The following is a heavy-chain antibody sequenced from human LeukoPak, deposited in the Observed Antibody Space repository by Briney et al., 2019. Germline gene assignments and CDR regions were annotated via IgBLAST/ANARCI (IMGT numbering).Heavy chain of an antibody. CDR3: ARSSTSWPSYYYYMDD. CDR2: INPSGGST. J-gene: IGHJ6*03. Sequence: ASVKVSCKASGYTFTSYYMHWVRQAPGQGLEWMGIINPSGGSTSYAQKFQGRVTMTTDTSTSTAYMELRSLRSDDTAVYYCARSSTSWPSYYYYMDDWGKGTTVTISS. V-gene: IGHV1-46*01. CDR1: GYTFTSYY. D-gene: IGHD2-2*01.